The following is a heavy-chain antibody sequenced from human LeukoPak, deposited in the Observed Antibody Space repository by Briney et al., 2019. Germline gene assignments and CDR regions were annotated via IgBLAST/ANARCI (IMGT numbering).Heavy chain of an antibody. CDR3: AKAFRDGYNYLFDY. D-gene: IGHD5-24*01. J-gene: IGHJ4*02. V-gene: IGHV3-11*01. CDR1: GFKFSDFY. Sequence: GGSLRLSCAASGFKFSDFYMGWIRQAPGKGLECVSYITNSGTTIYYADSVKGRFTISRDNAKNSLNLQMNSLRAEDTAVYYCAKAFRDGYNYLFDYWGQGTLVTVSS. CDR2: ITNSGTTI.